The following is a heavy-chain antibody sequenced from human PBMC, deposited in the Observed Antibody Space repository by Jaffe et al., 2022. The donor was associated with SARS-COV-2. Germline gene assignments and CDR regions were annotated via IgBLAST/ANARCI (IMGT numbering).Heavy chain of an antibody. J-gene: IGHJ4*02. CDR1: GGSISSGDYY. D-gene: IGHD3-3*01. CDR2: IYYSGST. Sequence: QVQLQESGPGLVKPSQTLSLTCTVSGGSISSGDYYWSWIRQPPGKGLEWIGYIYYSGSTYYNPSLKSRVTISVDTSKNQFSLKLSSVTAADTAVYYCARGQDYDFWSGYPYFDYWGQGTLVTVSS. CDR3: ARGQDYDFWSGYPYFDY. V-gene: IGHV4-30-4*01.